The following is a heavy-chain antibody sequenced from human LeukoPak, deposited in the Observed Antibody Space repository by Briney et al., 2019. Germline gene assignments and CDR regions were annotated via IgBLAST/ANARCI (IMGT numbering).Heavy chain of an antibody. CDR2: IRYDGSNK. J-gene: IGHJ4*02. V-gene: IGHV3-30*02. CDR1: GFSFSSYG. D-gene: IGHD3-16*01. CDR3: TKGDEDMTTFRSEGY. Sequence: GGSLRLSCAASGFSFSSYGMHWVRQAPGKGLAWVTFIRYDGSNKYYADSVKGRFTISRDNFKNTLYLQMNSLRPEDTGVYYCTKGDEDMTTFRSEGYWGQGTLVTVSS.